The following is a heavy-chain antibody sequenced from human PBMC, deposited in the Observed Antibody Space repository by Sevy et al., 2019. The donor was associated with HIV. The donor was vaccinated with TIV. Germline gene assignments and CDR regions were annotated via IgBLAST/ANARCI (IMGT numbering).Heavy chain of an antibody. CDR1: GFDFSDYY. Sequence: GGSLRLSCAASGFDFSDYYMNWIRQTPGKGLEWISYISVSSSAKYYTGSVKGRFAISRDNARNSLYLQMNSLRVEDTAVYFCVGRRYSPAYSWSYHFDYWGQGALVTVSS. V-gene: IGHV3-11*01. CDR3: VGRRYSPAYSWSYHFDY. J-gene: IGHJ4*02. D-gene: IGHD3-16*01. CDR2: ISVSSSAK.